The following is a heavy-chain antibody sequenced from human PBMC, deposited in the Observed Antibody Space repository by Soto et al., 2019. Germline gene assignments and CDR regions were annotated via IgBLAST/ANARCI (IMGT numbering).Heavy chain of an antibody. D-gene: IGHD3-22*01. CDR3: AKASADYDSSGPFDY. Sequence: GGSLRLSCAASGFTFSSYAMSWVRQAPGKGLEWVSAISGSGGSTYYADSVKGRFTISRDNSKNTLYLQMNSLRAEDTAVYYCAKASADYDSSGPFDYWGQGTLVTVSS. CDR2: ISGSGGST. V-gene: IGHV3-23*01. J-gene: IGHJ4*02. CDR1: GFTFSSYA.